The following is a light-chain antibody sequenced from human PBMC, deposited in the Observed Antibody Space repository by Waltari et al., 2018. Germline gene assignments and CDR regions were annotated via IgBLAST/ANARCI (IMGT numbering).Light chain of an antibody. CDR2: AAS. V-gene: IGKV1-27*01. Sequence: DIQMTQSPSSLSASVGDRVTISCRASQDINIHLAWYQQKPGKVPDLLIYAASTLWSGVPSRFSGGGSGTYFTLTISSLQPEDFATYYCQKYNDVPQPFGGGTKVEMK. CDR1: QDINIH. CDR3: QKYNDVPQP. J-gene: IGKJ4*01.